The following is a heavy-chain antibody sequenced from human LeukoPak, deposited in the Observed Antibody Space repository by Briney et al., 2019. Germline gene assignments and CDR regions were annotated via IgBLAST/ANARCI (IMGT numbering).Heavy chain of an antibody. CDR1: GFTFSSYA. V-gene: IGHV3-23*01. CDR3: AKEPASSGWFDP. Sequence: GGSLRLSCAASGFTFSSYAMSWVRQAPGKGLEWVSAISGTGGRTHYADSVKGRFTISRDNSKNTLYLQMNGLRAEDTAVYYCAKEPASSGWFDPWGQGTLVAVSS. J-gene: IGHJ5*02. D-gene: IGHD6-19*01. CDR2: ISGTGGRT.